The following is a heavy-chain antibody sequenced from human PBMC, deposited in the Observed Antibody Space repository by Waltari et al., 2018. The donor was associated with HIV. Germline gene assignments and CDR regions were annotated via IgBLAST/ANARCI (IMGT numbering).Heavy chain of an antibody. J-gene: IGHJ4*02. CDR3: AKGFSGWSTFDS. D-gene: IGHD6-19*01. Sequence: EVQLLESGGDWVQHGGSLSRSCAASGFTFSRSAMSGVCQASGKGREWVSASSGSGGSTYYADSVKGRCTISRDNSKNTLFLQMNSLRAEDTALYYCAKGFSGWSTFDSWGQGTLVTVSS. CDR1: GFTFSRSA. V-gene: IGHV3-23*01. CDR2: SSGSGGST.